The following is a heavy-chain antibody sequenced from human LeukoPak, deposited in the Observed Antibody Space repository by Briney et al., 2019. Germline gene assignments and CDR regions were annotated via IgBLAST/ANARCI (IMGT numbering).Heavy chain of an antibody. CDR2: INPNSGGT. Sequence: ASVKVSCKASGYTFTGYYMHWVRQAPGQGLEWMGWINPNSGGTNYAQKFQGRATMTRDTSISTAYMELSRLRSDDPAVYYCASXLPRSSSSXXYYYMDXWGKGTTV. V-gene: IGHV1-2*02. D-gene: IGHD6-6*01. CDR3: ASXLPRSSSSXXYYYMDX. J-gene: IGHJ6*03. CDR1: GYTFTGYY.